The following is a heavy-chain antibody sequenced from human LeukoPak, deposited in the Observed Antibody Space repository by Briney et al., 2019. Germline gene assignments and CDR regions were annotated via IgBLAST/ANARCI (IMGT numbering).Heavy chain of an antibody. CDR1: GFSISSYG. D-gene: IGHD2-2*03. J-gene: IGHJ4*02. Sequence: GGSLRLSCAASGFSISSYGTHWVRQAPGQGLEWVAVISYDGSNKYYADSVKGRFTISRDNSKNTLYLQMNSLRAEDTAVYYCAKDGYPVHYWGQGTLVTVSS. V-gene: IGHV3-30*18. CDR3: AKDGYPVHY. CDR2: ISYDGSNK.